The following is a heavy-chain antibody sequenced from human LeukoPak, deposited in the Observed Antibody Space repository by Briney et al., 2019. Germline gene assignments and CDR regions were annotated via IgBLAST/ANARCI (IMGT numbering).Heavy chain of an antibody. V-gene: IGHV3-53*01. CDR3: ARGGYRAGGGYSYGYYFDY. Sequence: GGSLRLSCAASGFTVSGNYMSWVRQAPGKGLEWVSVINSGGSTYYADSVKGRFTISRDNSKNTLYLQMNSLRAEDTAVYYCARGGYRAGGGYSYGYYFDYWGQGTLVTVSS. CDR2: INSGGST. D-gene: IGHD5-18*01. J-gene: IGHJ4*02. CDR1: GFTVSGNY.